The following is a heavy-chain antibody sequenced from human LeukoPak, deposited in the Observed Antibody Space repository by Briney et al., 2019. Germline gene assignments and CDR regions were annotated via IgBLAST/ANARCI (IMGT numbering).Heavy chain of an antibody. J-gene: IGHJ4*02. V-gene: IGHV3-48*03. CDR3: ARFYSGYDWRDFDY. Sequence: GGSLRLSCAASGFTFSSYEMNWVRQAPGKGLEWVSYISSSGSTIYYADSVKRRFTISRDNAKNSLYLQMNSLRAEDTAVYYCARFYSGYDWRDFDYWGQGTLVTVSS. CDR1: GFTFSSYE. D-gene: IGHD5-12*01. CDR2: ISSSGSTI.